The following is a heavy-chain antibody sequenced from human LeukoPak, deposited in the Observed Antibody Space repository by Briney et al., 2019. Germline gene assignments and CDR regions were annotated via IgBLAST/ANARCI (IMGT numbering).Heavy chain of an antibody. CDR2: INPSGGST. CDR3: ARDPRGVGATLYYFDY. Sequence: GASVKVSCKASGYTFTSYYMHWVRQAPGQGLEWMGIINPSGGSTSYAQKFQGRVTMTRDMSTSTVYMELSSLRSEDTAVYYCARDPRGVGATLYYFDYWGQGTLVTVSS. V-gene: IGHV1-46*01. D-gene: IGHD1-26*01. J-gene: IGHJ4*02. CDR1: GYTFTSYY.